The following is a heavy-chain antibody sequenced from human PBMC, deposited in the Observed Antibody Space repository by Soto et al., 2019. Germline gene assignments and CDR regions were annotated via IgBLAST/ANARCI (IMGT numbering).Heavy chain of an antibody. CDR1: GFSLSTSGVG. CDR3: AHRLENDYGDYVGAFDI. CDR2: IYWNDDK. D-gene: IGHD4-17*01. V-gene: IGHV2-5*01. J-gene: IGHJ3*02. Sequence: GSGPTLVNPTQTLTLTCTFSGFSLSTSGVGVGWIRQPPGKALEWLALIYWNDDKRYSPSLKSRLTITKDTSKNQVVLTMTNMDPVDTATYCCAHRLENDYGDYVGAFDIWGQGTMVTVSS.